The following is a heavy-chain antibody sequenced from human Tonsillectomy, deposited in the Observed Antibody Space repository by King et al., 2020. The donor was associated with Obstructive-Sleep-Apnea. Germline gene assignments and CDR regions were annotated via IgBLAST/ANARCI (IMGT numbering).Heavy chain of an antibody. CDR1: GFTFSSYA. J-gene: IGHJ4*02. CDR3: ENLLPLSRYYGSGSPFDY. Sequence: VQLVESGGGLVQPGGSLRLSCAASGFTFSSYAMSWVRQAPGKGLEWVSTISGSGGSTNYADSVKGRFTISRDNSKNTLYLQMNSLRAEDTAVYYCENLLPLSRYYGSGSPFDYWGQGTLVTVSS. V-gene: IGHV3-23*04. D-gene: IGHD3-10*01. CDR2: ISGSGGST.